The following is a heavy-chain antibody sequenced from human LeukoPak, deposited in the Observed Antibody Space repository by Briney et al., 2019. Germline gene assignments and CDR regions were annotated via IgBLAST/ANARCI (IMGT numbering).Heavy chain of an antibody. CDR3: ARDRINSDYLFDC. CDR1: GFTFSSYS. Sequence: GGSLRLSCAASGFTFSSYSMNWVRQAPGKGLEWVSSISSSSSYIYYADSVKGRFTISRDNAKNSLYLQMNSLRAEDTAVYYCARDRINSDYLFDCWGQGTLVTVSS. J-gene: IGHJ4*02. V-gene: IGHV3-21*01. D-gene: IGHD4-11*01. CDR2: ISSSSSYI.